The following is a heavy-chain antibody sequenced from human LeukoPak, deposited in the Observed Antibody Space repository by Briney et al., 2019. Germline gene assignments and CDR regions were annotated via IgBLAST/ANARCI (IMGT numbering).Heavy chain of an antibody. Sequence: PGGSLRLSCAASGFTFSSYAMSWVRQAPGKGLEWVSAISGSGGSTYYADSVKGRFTISRDNSKNTLYLQMTRLRAEDTAVYYCAKLSASLITMIVVVIDHWGQGTLVTVSS. V-gene: IGHV3-23*01. CDR3: AKLSASLITMIVVVIDH. CDR2: ISGSGGST. J-gene: IGHJ4*02. CDR1: GFTFSSYA. D-gene: IGHD3-22*01.